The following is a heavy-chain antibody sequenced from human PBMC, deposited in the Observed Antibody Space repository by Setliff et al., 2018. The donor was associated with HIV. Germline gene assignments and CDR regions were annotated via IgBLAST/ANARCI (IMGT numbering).Heavy chain of an antibody. CDR3: ARCGAGEWHLYMDV. Sequence: SVKVSCKASGGTFSSYAISWVRQAPGQGLERMGGIIPILGIANYAQKFKGRVTFTADKSTSTVYMELSSLRSEDTAVYYCARCGAGEWHLYMDVWGKGTAVTVSS. J-gene: IGHJ6*03. V-gene: IGHV1-69*10. D-gene: IGHD3-16*01. CDR2: IIPILGIA. CDR1: GGTFSSYA.